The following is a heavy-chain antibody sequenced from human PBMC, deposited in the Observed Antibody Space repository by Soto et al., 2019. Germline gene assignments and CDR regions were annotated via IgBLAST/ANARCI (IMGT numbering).Heavy chain of an antibody. CDR1: GFTFSSYG. J-gene: IGHJ6*03. V-gene: IGHV3-30*18. D-gene: IGHD3-9*01. Sequence: GGSLRLSCAASGFTFSSYGMHWVRQAPGKGLEWVAVISYDGSNKYYADSVKGRFTISRDNSKNTLYLQMNSLRAEDTAVYYCAKGSGDILTGYRDYYYYYYMDVWGKGTTVTVSS. CDR2: ISYDGSNK. CDR3: AKGSGDILTGYRDYYYYYYMDV.